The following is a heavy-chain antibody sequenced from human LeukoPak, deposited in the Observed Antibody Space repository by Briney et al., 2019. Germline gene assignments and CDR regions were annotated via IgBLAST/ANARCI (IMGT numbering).Heavy chain of an antibody. J-gene: IGHJ6*03. CDR2: IIPIFGAA. D-gene: IGHD2-2*02. V-gene: IGHV1-69*01. CDR3: ARGEGYCSSTSCYTDYYYYMDV. Sequence: SVKVSCKASGGTFSSYAISWVRQAPGQGLEWMGGIIPIFGAANYAQKFQGRVTITADESTSTAYMELSSLRSEDTAVYYCARGEGYCSSTSCYTDYYYYMDVWGKGTTVTVSS. CDR1: GGTFSSYA.